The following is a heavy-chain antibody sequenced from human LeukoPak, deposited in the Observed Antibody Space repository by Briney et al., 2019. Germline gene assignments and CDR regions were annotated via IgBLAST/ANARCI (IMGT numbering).Heavy chain of an antibody. J-gene: IGHJ4*02. Sequence: SETLSLTCTVSGGSIRSSSYYWGWIRQPPGKGLEWIGSIYSSGSTYYNPSLKSRVTISVDTSKNQFSLKLSSVTAADTAVYYCARHEAYDSSGYYLPFDYWGQGTPVTVSS. D-gene: IGHD3-22*01. CDR2: IYSSGST. V-gene: IGHV4-39*01. CDR1: GGSIRSSSYY. CDR3: ARHEAYDSSGYYLPFDY.